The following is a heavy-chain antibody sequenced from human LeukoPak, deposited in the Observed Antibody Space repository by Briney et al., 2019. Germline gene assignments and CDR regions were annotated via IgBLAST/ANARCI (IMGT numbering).Heavy chain of an antibody. CDR3: ARIGISGSYWDFDQ. CDR2: IDPNSGGT. CDR1: GFTFTAYY. V-gene: IGHV1-2*02. Sequence: ASVKVSCKASGFTFTAYYMPWVRQAPGQGLEWMGWIDPNSGGTYYARHFQGRVAMARDTSISTAYRELSSLRSDDTAVYYCARIGISGSYWDFDQWGQGTLVTVSS. D-gene: IGHD1-26*01. J-gene: IGHJ4*02.